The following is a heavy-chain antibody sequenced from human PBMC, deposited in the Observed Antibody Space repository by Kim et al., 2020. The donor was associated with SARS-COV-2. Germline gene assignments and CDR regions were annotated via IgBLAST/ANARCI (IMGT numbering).Heavy chain of an antibody. CDR1: GFTFSSYA. Sequence: GGSLRLSCAASGFTFSSYAMHWVRQAPGKGLEWVAVISYDGSNKYYADSVKGRFTISRDNSKNTLYLQMNSLRAEDTAVYYCARDRSLRYFDWLLDYWGQGTLVTVSS. CDR2: ISYDGSNK. CDR3: ARDRSLRYFDWLLDY. D-gene: IGHD3-9*01. J-gene: IGHJ4*02. V-gene: IGHV3-30-3*01.